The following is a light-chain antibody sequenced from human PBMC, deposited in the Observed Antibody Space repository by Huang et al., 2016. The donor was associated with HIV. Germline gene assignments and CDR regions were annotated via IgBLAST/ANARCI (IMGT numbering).Light chain of an antibody. CDR2: KAS. J-gene: IGKJ2*01. Sequence: DIQMTQSPSTLSASVGDRVTITCRAIQSISSWLAWYQQKPGKAPKLLLYKASSLESGVPSRFSGSGSGTEFTLTISSLQPDDFATYYCQQYNSYPYTFGQGTKLEIK. CDR1: QSISSW. V-gene: IGKV1-5*03. CDR3: QQYNSYPYT.